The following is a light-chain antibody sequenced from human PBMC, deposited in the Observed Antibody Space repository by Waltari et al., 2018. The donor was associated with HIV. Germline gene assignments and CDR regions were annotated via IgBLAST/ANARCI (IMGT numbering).Light chain of an antibody. V-gene: IGLV2-11*01. CDR1: SSAVGAYNF. Sequence: QSALTQPRSVSGSPGQSVTISCTGTSSAVGAYNFVSWYQQHPGKAPKLMIYDVSKRPSGVPDRFSGSKSGNTASLTISGLQAEDEADFYCCSYAGSYTFAVFGGGTKLTVL. CDR2: DVS. J-gene: IGLJ2*01. CDR3: CSYAGSYTFAV.